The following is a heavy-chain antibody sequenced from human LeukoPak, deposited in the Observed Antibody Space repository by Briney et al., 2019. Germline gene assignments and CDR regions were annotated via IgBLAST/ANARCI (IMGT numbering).Heavy chain of an antibody. J-gene: IGHJ5*02. V-gene: IGHV1-46*01. Sequence: VASVKVSCKASGYTFSDNYIHWVRQAPGQGLEWMGIINPSGGSTSYAQKFQGRVTMTRDMSTSTDYMELSSLRSEDTAVYYCARDNSVEDTAWWFDPWGQGTLVTVSS. D-gene: IGHD4-23*01. CDR3: ARDNSVEDTAWWFDP. CDR2: INPSGGST. CDR1: GYTFSDNY.